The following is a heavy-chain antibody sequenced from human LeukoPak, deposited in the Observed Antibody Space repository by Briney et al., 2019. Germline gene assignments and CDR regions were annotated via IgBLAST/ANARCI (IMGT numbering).Heavy chain of an antibody. V-gene: IGHV3-23*01. Sequence: GGSLRLSCAASGFTFSSSAMSWVRQAPEKGLEWVSAISNNGGYTYYADSVQGRFTISRDNSKSTLCLQMNSLRAEDTAVYYCAKQLGYCSDGSCYFPYWGQGTLVTVSS. CDR1: GFTFSSSA. CDR3: AKQLGYCSDGSCYFPY. D-gene: IGHD2-15*01. CDR2: ISNNGGYT. J-gene: IGHJ4*02.